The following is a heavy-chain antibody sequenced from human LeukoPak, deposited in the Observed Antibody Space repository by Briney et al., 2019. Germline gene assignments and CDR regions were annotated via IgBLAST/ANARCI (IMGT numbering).Heavy chain of an antibody. D-gene: IGHD4-23*01. V-gene: IGHV5-51*01. CDR3: ARDLDYGGQTHDFDY. CDR1: GYSFTTYW. J-gene: IGHJ4*02. Sequence: GESLKISCKGSGYSFTTYWIAWVRQMPGKGLEWMGIIYPDDSDTRYSPSFQGQVTISADKSITTAYLQWSSLKASDTAMYYCARDLDYGGQTHDFDYWGQGTLVTVSS. CDR2: IYPDDSDT.